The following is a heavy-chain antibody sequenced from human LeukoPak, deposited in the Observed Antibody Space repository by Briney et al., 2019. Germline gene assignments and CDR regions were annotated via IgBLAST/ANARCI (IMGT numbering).Heavy chain of an antibody. CDR2: FDPEDGET. D-gene: IGHD5-24*01. V-gene: IGHV1-24*01. Sequence: ASVKVSCKVSGYTLTELSMHWVRQAPGKGLEWMGGFDPEDGETIYAQKFQGRVTMTEDTSTDTAYMGLSSLRSEDTAVYYCATYGATPNDAFDIWGQGTMVTVSS. J-gene: IGHJ3*02. CDR1: GYTLTELS. CDR3: ATYGATPNDAFDI.